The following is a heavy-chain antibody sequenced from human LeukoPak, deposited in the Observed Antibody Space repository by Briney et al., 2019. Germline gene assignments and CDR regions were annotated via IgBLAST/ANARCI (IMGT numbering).Heavy chain of an antibody. CDR1: GFTFDDFA. D-gene: IGHD2-21*02. Sequence: GGSLRLSCAASGFTFDDFAMNWVGQAQGKGLEWASGISWNSGSIGYADSVKGRFTISRDNAKKSLYLQMNSLRAEDTALYYCAKDIHRCGGDCPYWYFDLWGRGTLVTVSS. CDR3: AKDIHRCGGDCPYWYFDL. V-gene: IGHV3-9*01. J-gene: IGHJ2*01. CDR2: ISWNSGSI.